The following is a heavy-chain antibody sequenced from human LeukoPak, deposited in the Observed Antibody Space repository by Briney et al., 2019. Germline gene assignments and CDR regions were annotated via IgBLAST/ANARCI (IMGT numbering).Heavy chain of an antibody. CDR1: GGSISSYY. D-gene: IGHD2-2*01. V-gene: IGHV4-59*01. CDR3: ARDDIGYCSSTSCYSRAFDI. Sequence: PSETLSLTCTVSGGSISSYYWSWIRQPPGKGLEGIGYIYYSGSTNYNPSLKSRVTISVDTSKNQFSLKLSSVTAADTAVYYCARDDIGYCSSTSCYSRAFDIWGQGTMVTVSS. CDR2: IYYSGST. J-gene: IGHJ3*02.